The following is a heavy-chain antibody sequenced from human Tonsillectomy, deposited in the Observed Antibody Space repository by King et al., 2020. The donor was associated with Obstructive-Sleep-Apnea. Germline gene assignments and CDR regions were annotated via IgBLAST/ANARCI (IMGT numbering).Heavy chain of an antibody. V-gene: IGHV1-69*04. Sequence: QLVQSGAEVKKPGSSVKVSCKASGGTFSGHAISWVRQAPGQGLEWMGRIIPILAIANYAQKVHDRVTITANKSPNTAYMDLSSLISEDTAVYYWARLDGSDYWGQGTLVTVSS. CDR3: ARLDGSDY. D-gene: IGHD2-15*01. CDR1: GGTFSGHA. J-gene: IGHJ4*02. CDR2: IIPILAIA.